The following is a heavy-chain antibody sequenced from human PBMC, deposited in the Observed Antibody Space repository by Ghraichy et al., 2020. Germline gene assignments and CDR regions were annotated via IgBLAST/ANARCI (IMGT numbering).Heavy chain of an antibody. V-gene: IGHV4-59*08. CDR2: IYYSGST. D-gene: IGHD2-2*01. Sequence: SQTLSLTCTVSGGSISRYYWSWIRQPPGKGLEWIGYIYYSGSTNYNPSLKSRVTISVDTSKNQFSLKLSSVTAAATAVYYCARHVGWYQLLFTFDAFDIWGQGTMVTVSS. CDR3: ARHVGWYQLLFTFDAFDI. CDR1: GGSISRYY. J-gene: IGHJ3*02.